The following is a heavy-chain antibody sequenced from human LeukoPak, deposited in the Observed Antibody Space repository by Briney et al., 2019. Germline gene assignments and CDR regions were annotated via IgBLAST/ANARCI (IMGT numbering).Heavy chain of an antibody. J-gene: IGHJ4*02. Sequence: GGSLRLSCAASGFTFSSYAMSWVRQAPGKGPEWVSAISGSGGSTYYADSVKGRFTISRDNSKNTLYLQMNSLRAEDTAVYYCAKTPYSSSPGATDYWGQGTLVTVSS. CDR2: ISGSGGST. V-gene: IGHV3-23*01. D-gene: IGHD6-6*01. CDR1: GFTFSSYA. CDR3: AKTPYSSSPGATDY.